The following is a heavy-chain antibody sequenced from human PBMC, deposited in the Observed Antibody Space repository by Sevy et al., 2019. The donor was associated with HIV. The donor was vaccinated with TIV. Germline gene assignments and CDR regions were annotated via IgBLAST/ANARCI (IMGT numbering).Heavy chain of an antibody. CDR1: GGSISSGSYY. CDR3: ARDLYGDYGPYAFDI. CDR2: IYTSGST. V-gene: IGHV4-61*02. Sequence: SETLSLTCTVSGGSISSGSYYWSWIRQPAGKGLEWIGRIYTSGSTNYNPSLKSRVTMSVDTSKNQFSLKLSSVTAADTAVYYCARDLYGDYGPYAFDISGQGTMVTVSS. J-gene: IGHJ3*02. D-gene: IGHD4-17*01.